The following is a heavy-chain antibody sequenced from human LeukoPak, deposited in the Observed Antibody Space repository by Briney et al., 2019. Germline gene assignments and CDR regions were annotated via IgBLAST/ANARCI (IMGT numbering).Heavy chain of an antibody. D-gene: IGHD3-22*01. Sequence: PSQTLSLTCTVSGGSISSGSYYWSWIRQPAGKGLEWIGRIYTSGSTNYNPSLKSRVTISVDTSKNQFSLKLSSVTAADTAVYYCARVDYHDTSGLPYYYALDVWGQGTTVTVS. V-gene: IGHV4-61*02. CDR2: IYTSGST. CDR1: GGSISSGSYY. CDR3: ARVDYHDTSGLPYYYALDV. J-gene: IGHJ6*02.